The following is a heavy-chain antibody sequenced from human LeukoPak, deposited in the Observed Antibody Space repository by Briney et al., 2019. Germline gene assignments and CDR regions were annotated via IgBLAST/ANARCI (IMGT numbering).Heavy chain of an antibody. CDR1: GGSISSGGYS. CDR2: IYYSGST. CDR3: ARGDWKYGDFDR. Sequence: NPSETLSLTCAVSGGSISSGGYSWSWIRQPPGKGLEWIGYIYYSGSTYYNPSLKSRVTISVDTSKNQFSLKLSSVTAADTAVYYCARGDWKYGDFDRWGQGTLVTVSS. V-gene: IGHV4-30-4*07. J-gene: IGHJ4*02. D-gene: IGHD1-7*01.